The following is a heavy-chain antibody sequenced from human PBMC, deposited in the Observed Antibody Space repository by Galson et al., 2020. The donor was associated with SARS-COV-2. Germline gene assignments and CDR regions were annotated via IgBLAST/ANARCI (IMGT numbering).Heavy chain of an antibody. Sequence: ASETLSLTCTASGGSISTSHYYWGWVRQPPGKGLEWIGSIYYRGYTYYNPSLKSRVITSIDTSKNQFSLKLSSVTAGDTAVYYCVREALDGDYEGNFDYWGQGSLVTVSS. CDR2: IYYRGYT. J-gene: IGHJ4*02. V-gene: IGHV4-39*07. CDR3: VREALDGDYEGNFDY. CDR1: GGSISTSHYY. D-gene: IGHD4-17*01.